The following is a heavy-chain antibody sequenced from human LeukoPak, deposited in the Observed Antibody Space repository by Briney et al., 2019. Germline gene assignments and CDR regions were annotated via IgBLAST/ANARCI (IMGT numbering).Heavy chain of an antibody. CDR1: GFTFSSYG. CDR3: ARKPLPSVTLDY. Sequence: GGSLRLSCAASGFTFSSYGMHWVRQAPGKGLEWVAVIWYDGSNKYYADSVKGRFTISRDNSKNTLYLQMNSLRAEDTAVYYCARKPLPSVTLDYWGQGTLVTVSS. V-gene: IGHV3-33*01. D-gene: IGHD4-17*01. CDR2: IWYDGSNK. J-gene: IGHJ4*02.